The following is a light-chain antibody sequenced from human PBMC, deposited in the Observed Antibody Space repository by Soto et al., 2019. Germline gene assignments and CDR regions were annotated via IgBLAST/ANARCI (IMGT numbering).Light chain of an antibody. CDR2: SND. CDR3: AVWDDSLNGPV. Sequence: QLVLTQPPSASGTPGQRVTISCSGSSSNIGANTVSWYQQLPGTAPKLLIYSNDQRPSGVPDRFSGSKSGASASLAISGLQSEDEADYSCAVWDDSLNGPVFGGGTKLTVL. J-gene: IGLJ3*02. V-gene: IGLV1-44*01. CDR1: SSNIGANT.